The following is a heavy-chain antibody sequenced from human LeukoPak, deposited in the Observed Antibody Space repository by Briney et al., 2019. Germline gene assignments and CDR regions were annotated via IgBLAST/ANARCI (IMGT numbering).Heavy chain of an antibody. CDR2: IYNSGST. CDR3: AREGNPGGNNYGHCPDY. V-gene: IGHV4-61*02. Sequence: SQTLSLTCTVSGGSISGAYIYWSWIRQSAGKGLEWIGRIYNSGSTSYNPSLESRVTISIDMSKNQFSLELSSVTAADTAVYYCAREGNPGGNNYGHCPDYWGQGTLVTVSS. D-gene: IGHD5-18*01. J-gene: IGHJ4*02. CDR1: GGSISGAYIY.